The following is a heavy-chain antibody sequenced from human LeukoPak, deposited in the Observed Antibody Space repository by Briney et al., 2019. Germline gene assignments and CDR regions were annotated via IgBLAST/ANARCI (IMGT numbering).Heavy chain of an antibody. Sequence: PSETLSLTCTVSGVSISSSNSYWGWIRQPPGKGLEWIGSIYYSGSTNYNPSLKSRVTMSVDTSKNQFSLKLSSVTAADTAVYYCARDGSYYDYWGQGTLVTVSS. CDR3: ARDGSYYDY. V-gene: IGHV4-39*07. CDR2: IYYSGST. D-gene: IGHD1-26*01. J-gene: IGHJ4*02. CDR1: GVSISSSNSY.